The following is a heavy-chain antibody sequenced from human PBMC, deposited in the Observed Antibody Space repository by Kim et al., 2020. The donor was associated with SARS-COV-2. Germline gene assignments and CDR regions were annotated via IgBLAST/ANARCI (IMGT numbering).Heavy chain of an antibody. J-gene: IGHJ6*02. CDR3: ARSGYYDSSGYYLTYYYYYGMDV. V-gene: IGHV7-4-1*02. CDR1: GYTFTSYA. D-gene: IGHD3-22*01. Sequence: ASVKVSCKASGYTFTSYAMNWVRQAPGQGLEWMGWINTNTGNPTYAQGFTGRFVFSLDTSVSTAYLQISSLKAEDTAVYYCARSGYYDSSGYYLTYYYYYGMDVWGQGTTVTVSS. CDR2: INTNTGNP.